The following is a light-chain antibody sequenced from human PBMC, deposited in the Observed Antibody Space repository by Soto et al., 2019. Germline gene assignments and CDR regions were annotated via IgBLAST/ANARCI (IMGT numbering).Light chain of an antibody. J-gene: IGLJ3*02. CDR2: NTH. V-gene: IGLV8-61*01. CDR1: YGSVSTNYY. Sequence: QTVVTQEPSFSVSRGRTVTLTCGLTYGSVSTNYYVSWYQQTPGQAPRTLIYNTHTRSSGVPDRFSGSILGGKAALTITGAQADDESDYYCVLYLGSGIRVFGGGTKLTVL. CDR3: VLYLGSGIRV.